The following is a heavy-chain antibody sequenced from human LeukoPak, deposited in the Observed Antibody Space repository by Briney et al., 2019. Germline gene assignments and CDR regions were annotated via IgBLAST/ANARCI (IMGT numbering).Heavy chain of an antibody. J-gene: IGHJ4*02. CDR2: IIPIFCTA. Sequence: SVKVSCKASGGTFSSYAISWVRQAPGQGLKWMGGIIPIFCTANHAQQFQGRVTNTTDESTSTAYMELSRLRSEDTAVYYCARVPNHYYDSSGYSDYWGQGTLVTVSS. CDR3: ARVPNHYYDSSGYSDY. CDR1: GGTFSSYA. D-gene: IGHD3-22*01. V-gene: IGHV1-69*05.